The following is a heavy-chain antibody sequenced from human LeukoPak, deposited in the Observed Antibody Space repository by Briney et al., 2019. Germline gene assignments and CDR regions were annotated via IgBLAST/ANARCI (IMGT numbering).Heavy chain of an antibody. Sequence: ESGPTLVNPTQTLTLTCTFSGFSLSTSGMRVSWIRQPPGKALEWLARIDWDDDKFYSTSLKTRLTISKDTSKNQVVLTVTNMDPVDTATYYCARSIVVVPAAASSFDYWGQGTLVTVSS. V-gene: IGHV2-70*04. J-gene: IGHJ4*02. CDR3: ARSIVVVPAAASSFDY. CDR2: IDWDDDK. D-gene: IGHD2-2*01. CDR1: GFSLSTSGMR.